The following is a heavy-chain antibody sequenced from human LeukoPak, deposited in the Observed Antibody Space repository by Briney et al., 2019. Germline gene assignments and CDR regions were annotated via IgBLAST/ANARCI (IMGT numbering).Heavy chain of an antibody. CDR3: ARDPITIFGVASYYYMDV. CDR1: GYTFTGYY. CDR2: INPNSGGT. J-gene: IGHJ6*03. V-gene: IGHV1-2*02. D-gene: IGHD3-3*01. Sequence: ASVKVSCKASGYTFTGYYMHWVRQAPGQGLEWMGWINPNSGGTNYAQKFQGRVTMTRDTSISTAYMELSRLRSDDTAVYYCARDPITIFGVASYYYMDVWGKGTTVTVSS.